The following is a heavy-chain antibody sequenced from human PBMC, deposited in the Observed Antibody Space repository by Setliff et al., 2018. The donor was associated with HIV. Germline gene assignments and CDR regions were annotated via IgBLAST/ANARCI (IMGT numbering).Heavy chain of an antibody. J-gene: IGHJ4*02. Sequence: PGGSLRLSCAASGFTLYDYGMTWVRQAPGKGLEWVSGINWNGDNTGYADSVKGRFTISRDNAKNSLYLQMNSLKSADAAVYYCTRGMRPMVKRVPFDYWGQGTLVTVSS. CDR2: INWNGDNT. CDR1: GFTLYDYG. V-gene: IGHV3-20*04. CDR3: TRGMRPMVKRVPFDY. D-gene: IGHD2-15*01.